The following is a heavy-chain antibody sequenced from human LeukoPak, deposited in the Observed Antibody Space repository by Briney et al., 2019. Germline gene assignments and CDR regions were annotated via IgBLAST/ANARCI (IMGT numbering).Heavy chain of an antibody. J-gene: IGHJ3*02. CDR2: IHTSGST. Sequence: SETLSLTCTVSGGSISSYYWSWIRQPAGKGLEWVGRIHTSGSTKYNPSLKSRVTMSVDTSKKQFSLKLSSVTAADTAVYYCARHSSYGYGISAFDIWGQGTMVTVSS. CDR1: GGSISSYY. D-gene: IGHD5-18*01. CDR3: ARHSSYGYGISAFDI. V-gene: IGHV4-4*07.